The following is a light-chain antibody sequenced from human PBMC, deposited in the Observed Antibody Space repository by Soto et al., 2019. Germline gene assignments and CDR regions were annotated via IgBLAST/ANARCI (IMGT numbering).Light chain of an antibody. CDR1: QSVSSSY. V-gene: IGKV3-20*01. J-gene: IGKJ2*01. CDR2: GAS. CDR3: QQYGGSPYT. Sequence: EIVLTQSPGTLSLSPGERATLSCRASQSVSSSYLAWYQQKPGQAPRLLIYGASSRATGIPDRFSGNGSGTDFTLTISRLEPEDFAVYYCQQYGGSPYTFGQGTKLEI.